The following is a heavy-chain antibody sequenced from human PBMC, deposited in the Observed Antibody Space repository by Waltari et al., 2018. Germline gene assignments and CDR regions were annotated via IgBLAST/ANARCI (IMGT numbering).Heavy chain of an antibody. CDR2: IKQDGTDK. V-gene: IGHV3-7*01. J-gene: IGHJ4*02. Sequence: EVQLVESGGNLVQPGGSRRLSCAASGFRFGSDWMSWVRQAPGKGLELVATIKQDGTDKYYVDSVKGRFTVSRDNAKKSLHLQMNSLRAEDTAVYYCARWSRSLWLGGQGTLVTVSS. CDR1: GFRFGSDW. CDR3: ARWSRSLWL. D-gene: IGHD3-10*01.